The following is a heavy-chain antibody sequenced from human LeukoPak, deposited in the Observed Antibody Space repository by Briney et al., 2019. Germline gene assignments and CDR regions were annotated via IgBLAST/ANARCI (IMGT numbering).Heavy chain of an antibody. CDR2: IIPILGIA. D-gene: IGHD4-4*01. Sequence: GASVKVSCKASGGTFSSYAISWVRQAPGQGLEWMGRIIPILGIANYAQKFQGRVTITADKSTSTAYMELGSLRSEDTAVYYCARELTTVTTNYYYYYDMDVWGQGTTVTVSS. V-gene: IGHV1-69*04. CDR1: GGTFSSYA. CDR3: ARELTTVTTNYYYYYDMDV. J-gene: IGHJ6*02.